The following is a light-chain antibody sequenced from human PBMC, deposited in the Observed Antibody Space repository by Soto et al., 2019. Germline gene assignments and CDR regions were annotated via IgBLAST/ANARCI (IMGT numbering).Light chain of an antibody. V-gene: IGKV3-20*01. Sequence: EIVLTQSPDTLSLSPGERATLSCRASQSARSYLAWYRHNPGQAPRLLIYGASSRATGIPDRFTGSGSGTDFTLSISRLEPEDLGVYYCQQYSSAPGTFGQGTRLETK. CDR2: GAS. CDR3: QQYSSAPGT. CDR1: QSARSY. J-gene: IGKJ5*01.